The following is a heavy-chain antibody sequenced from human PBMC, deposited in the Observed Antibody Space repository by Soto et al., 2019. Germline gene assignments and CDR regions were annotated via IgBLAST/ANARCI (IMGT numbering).Heavy chain of an antibody. CDR1: GGSISNDGYY. CDR2: IYYSGSA. Sequence: QVQLQESGPGLVKPSQTLSLTCTVSGGSISNDGYYWSWIRQHPGKGLEWMGYIYYSGSAYYNPSLKSRVTISVDTSKNQYSLKLSSVTAADTAVYYCARVIGRNKFDRWGQGTLVTVSP. D-gene: IGHD4-4*01. J-gene: IGHJ5*02. V-gene: IGHV4-31*03. CDR3: ARVIGRNKFDR.